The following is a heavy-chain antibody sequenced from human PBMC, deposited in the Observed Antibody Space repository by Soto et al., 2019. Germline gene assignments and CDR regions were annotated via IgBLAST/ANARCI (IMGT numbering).Heavy chain of an antibody. J-gene: IGHJ6*02. CDR2: IYWDDDK. CDR3: AHVLVVVANYGMDV. Sequence: QITLKESGPTLVKPTQTLTLTCTFSGFSLSTSGVGVGWIRQPPGKALEWLALIYWDDDKRYSPSLTSRLTITKDTSKEQVVLTMPNMDPVDTATYYCAHVLVVVANYGMDVWGQGTTVTVSS. V-gene: IGHV2-5*02. CDR1: GFSLSTSGVG. D-gene: IGHD2-15*01.